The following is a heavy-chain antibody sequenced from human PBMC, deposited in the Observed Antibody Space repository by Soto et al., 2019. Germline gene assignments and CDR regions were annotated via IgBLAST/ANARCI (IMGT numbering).Heavy chain of an antibody. D-gene: IGHD6-19*01. J-gene: IGHJ4*02. V-gene: IGHV3-21*01. CDR3: ARDKGSSGRYVTDY. Sequence: GGSLRLSCAASGFTFSSYSMNWVRQAPGKGLEWVSSISSSSSYIYYADSVKGRFTISRDNAKNSLYLQMNSLRAEDTAVYYCARDKGSSGRYVTDYWGQGTLVTVSS. CDR2: ISSSSSYI. CDR1: GFTFSSYS.